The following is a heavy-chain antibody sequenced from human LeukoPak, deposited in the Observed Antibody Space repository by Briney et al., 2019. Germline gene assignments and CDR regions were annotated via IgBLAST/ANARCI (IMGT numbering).Heavy chain of an antibody. V-gene: IGHV3-30*04. D-gene: IGHD5-18*01. CDR3: ARAMDTAMVPGY. CDR1: GFTFSSYA. CDR2: ISYDGSNK. J-gene: IGHJ4*02. Sequence: GGSLRLSCAASGFTFSSYAMHWVRQAPGKGLEWVAVISYDGSNKYYADSVKGRFTISRDNSKNTLYLQMNSLRAEDTAAYYCARAMDTAMVPGYWGQGTLVTVSS.